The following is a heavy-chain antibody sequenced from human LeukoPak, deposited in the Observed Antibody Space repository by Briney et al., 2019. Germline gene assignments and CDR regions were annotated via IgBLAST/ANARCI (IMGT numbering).Heavy chain of an antibody. Sequence: GGSLRLSCAASGFNFGSYSMTWVRQAPGKGLEWVSVISADSATTFYADSVKGRFTISRDNAKNSLYLQMNSLRAEDTAVYYCARTKEMASISYFDSWGQGTLVTVSS. J-gene: IGHJ4*02. V-gene: IGHV3-48*04. CDR3: ARTKEMASISYFDS. CDR1: GFNFGSYS. CDR2: ISADSATT. D-gene: IGHD5-24*01.